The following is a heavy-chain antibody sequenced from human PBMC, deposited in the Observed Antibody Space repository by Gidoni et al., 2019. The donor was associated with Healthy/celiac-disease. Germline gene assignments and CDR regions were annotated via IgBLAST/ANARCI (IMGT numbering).Heavy chain of an antibody. Sequence: QVQLQASGPGLVKPTETLSLTCTVSGGSISSYAWRWIRQPPGKGLEWSVYIYYSGSTNHHPSLKCRVTISVHTSKNQFSLKLSSVTAADTAVYYCARRDGPLDYWGQGTLVTVSS. CDR3: ARRDGPLDY. CDR2: IYYSGST. V-gene: IGHV4-59*08. CDR1: GGSISSYA. J-gene: IGHJ4*02.